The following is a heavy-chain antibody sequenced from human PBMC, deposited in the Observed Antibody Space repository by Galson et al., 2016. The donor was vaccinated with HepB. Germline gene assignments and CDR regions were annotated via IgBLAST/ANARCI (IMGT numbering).Heavy chain of an antibody. CDR3: ATSSEGLLRYSGMDV. Sequence: SLRLSCAASGFTFSSYGMPWVRQAPGTGLEWVASTGTGTGYLYHADSVKGRFSIYRDDAKSSLYLEMNSLRAEDTAVYYCATSSEGLLRYSGMDVWGQGTTVTVSS. V-gene: IGHV3-21*06. D-gene: IGHD4-11*01. CDR1: GFTFSSYG. CDR2: TGTGTGYL. J-gene: IGHJ6*02.